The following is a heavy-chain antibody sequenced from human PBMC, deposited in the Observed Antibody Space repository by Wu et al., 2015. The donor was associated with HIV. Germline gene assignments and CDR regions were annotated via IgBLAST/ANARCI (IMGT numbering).Heavy chain of an antibody. CDR2: ISAYNGNT. D-gene: IGHD1-26*01. V-gene: IGHV1-18*01. CDR3: ARDTLGDSGSYWVIDYYYYGMDV. CDR1: GYTFTSYG. Sequence: QVQLVQSGAEVQKSGASVKVSCKASGYTFTSYGISWVRQAPGQGLEWMGWISAYNGNTNYAQKLQGRVTMTTDTSTSTAYMELRSLRSDDTAVYYCARDTLGDSGSYWVIDYYYYGMDVVGPRDHGHRLL. J-gene: IGHJ6*02.